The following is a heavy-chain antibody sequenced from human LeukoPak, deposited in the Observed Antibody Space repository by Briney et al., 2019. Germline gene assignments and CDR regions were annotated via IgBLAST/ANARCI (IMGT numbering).Heavy chain of an antibody. J-gene: IGHJ4*02. CDR1: GMTFSNYW. CDR2: INQDESEK. V-gene: IGHV3-7*01. D-gene: IGHD2-8*01. Sequence: QSGGSLRLSCAASGMTFSNYWMSWVRQAPGKGLVWVANINQDESEKYYVDSVKGRFTISRDNAKNSLYLQMNSLTVEDTAFYYCARYCTFRACSGTKFDSWGPGTLVTVSS. CDR3: ARYCTFRACSGTKFDS.